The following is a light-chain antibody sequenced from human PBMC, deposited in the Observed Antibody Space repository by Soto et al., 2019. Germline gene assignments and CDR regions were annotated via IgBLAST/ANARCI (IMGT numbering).Light chain of an antibody. CDR2: AAS. V-gene: IGKV1-39*01. Sequence: PSSLSASVGDRVTITCRASQSIISYLNWYQQKAGKPPKLLIYAASNLQSGVPSRFSGSGSGTDFTLTINSLQPEDFATYYCQQSYITPRTFGQGTKVDIK. CDR3: QQSYITPRT. CDR1: QSIISY. J-gene: IGKJ1*01.